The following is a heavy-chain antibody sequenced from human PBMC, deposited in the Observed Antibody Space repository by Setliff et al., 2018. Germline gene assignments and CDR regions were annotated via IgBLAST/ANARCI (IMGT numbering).Heavy chain of an antibody. J-gene: IGHJ6*02. CDR1: FDSMTNYY. CDR3: ARSTQQVLIDGTYYFYGLDV. D-gene: IGHD6-13*01. V-gene: IGHV4-59*01. CDR2: IHYSAST. Sequence: SQTLSLTCTVSFDSMTNYYWTWVRLPPGKGLEWIGNIHYSASTNYNPSLQSRLSLSVDTSKNQFYLKLNSVNAADAAVYYCARSTQQVLIDGTYYFYGLDVWGPGTTVTVSS.